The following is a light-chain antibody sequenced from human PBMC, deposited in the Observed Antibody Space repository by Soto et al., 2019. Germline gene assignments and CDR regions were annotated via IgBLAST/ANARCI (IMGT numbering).Light chain of an antibody. CDR1: ENVNIN. V-gene: IGKV3-15*01. Sequence: EIVMTQSPATLSVSPGEGVTLSCRASENVNINLAWYQQKPGQAPRLLIFRASTRATGVPARFSGSGSGTEFTLTISSLQSEDFAIYYCQQLNSYPLTFGGGTKVEIK. CDR3: QQLNSYPLT. J-gene: IGKJ4*01. CDR2: RAS.